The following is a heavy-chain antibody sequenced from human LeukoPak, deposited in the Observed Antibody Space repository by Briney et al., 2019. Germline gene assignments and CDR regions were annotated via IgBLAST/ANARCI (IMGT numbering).Heavy chain of an antibody. CDR1: GYTFSYYY. J-gene: IGHJ5*02. CDR2: INPIGSST. D-gene: IGHD1-26*01. Sequence: ASVKVSCKASGYTFSYYYIHWVRQAPGQGLEWMGLINPIGSSTSYAQKFQGRLSLTRDMSTSTDYMELSSLRSEDTAVYYCARDNSVGDTAWWFDPWGQGTLVTVCS. V-gene: IGHV1-46*01. CDR3: ARDNSVGDTAWWFDP.